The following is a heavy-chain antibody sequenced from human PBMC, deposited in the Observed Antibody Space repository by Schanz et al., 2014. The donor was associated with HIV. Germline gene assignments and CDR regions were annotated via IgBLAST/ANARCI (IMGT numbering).Heavy chain of an antibody. CDR3: AREKTTLNWFDP. CDR2: INPNSGGT. CDR1: GSTFPDLD. V-gene: IGHV1-8*01. Sequence: QVRLAQSGAEVKRPGASVTVSCMAVGSTFPDLDINWVRQAAGQGLEWMAWINPNSGGTNFAQKFQGRVTMTTDTSTSTAYMDLRSLRSDDTAVYYCAREKTTLNWFDPWGQGTLVTVSS. J-gene: IGHJ5*02.